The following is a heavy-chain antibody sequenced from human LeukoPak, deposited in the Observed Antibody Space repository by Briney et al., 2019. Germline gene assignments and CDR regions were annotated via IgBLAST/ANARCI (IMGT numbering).Heavy chain of an antibody. CDR2: ISGSGGST. V-gene: IGHV3-23*01. CDR3: AKVSMRPSRPPDAFDI. CDR1: GFTFSSNA. D-gene: IGHD2/OR15-2a*01. J-gene: IGHJ3*02. Sequence: GGSLTLSCAASGFTFSSNAMSCDRQAPGKGLEWVSAISGSGGSTYYADSVKGRFTISRDNSKNTLYLQMNSLRAEDTAVYYCAKVSMRPSRPPDAFDIWGQGTMVNVSA.